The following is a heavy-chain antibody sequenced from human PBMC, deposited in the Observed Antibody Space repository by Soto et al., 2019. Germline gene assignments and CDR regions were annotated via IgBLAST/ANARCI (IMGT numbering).Heavy chain of an antibody. Sequence: GESLKISCKGSVYSFTSYWISWVRQMPGKGLEWMGRIDPSDSYTNYSPSFQGHVTISADKSISTAYLQWSSLKASDTAMYYCAIDCSGGRGYFDYWGQGTLVTVSS. CDR3: AIDCSGGRGYFDY. CDR2: IDPSDSYT. V-gene: IGHV5-10-1*01. D-gene: IGHD2-15*01. J-gene: IGHJ4*02. CDR1: VYSFTSYW.